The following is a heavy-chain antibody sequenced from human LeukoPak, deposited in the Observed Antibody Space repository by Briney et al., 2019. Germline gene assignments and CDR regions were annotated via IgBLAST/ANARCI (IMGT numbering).Heavy chain of an antibody. CDR1: GFTFSSYA. Sequence: QPGGSPRLSCAASGFTFSSYAMSWVRQAPGKGLEWVSVISGSGGSTYYADSVKGRFTISRDNSKNTLYLQMNSLRAEDTAVYYCQRETDAFHIWGQGTMVTVSS. CDR3: QRETDAFHI. J-gene: IGHJ3*02. V-gene: IGHV3-23*01. D-gene: IGHD1-26*01. CDR2: ISGSGGST.